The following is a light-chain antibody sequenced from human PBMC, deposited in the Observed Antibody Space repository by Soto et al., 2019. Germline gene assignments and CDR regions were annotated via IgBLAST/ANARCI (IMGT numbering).Light chain of an antibody. V-gene: IGKV1-5*01. CDR3: QQYNTYPLT. CDR2: DAS. CDR1: QSISRG. Sequence: DIQMTQSPSTLSTSVGDRVTITCRASQSISRGLAWFQQKPGNAPKLLIYDASNLESGVPSRFSGSGAGTEFTLTISGLQPDDFATYYCQQYNTYPLTFGGGTRVEI. J-gene: IGKJ4*01.